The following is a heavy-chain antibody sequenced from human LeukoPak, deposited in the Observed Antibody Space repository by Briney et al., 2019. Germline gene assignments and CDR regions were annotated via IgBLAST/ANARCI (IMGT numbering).Heavy chain of an antibody. Sequence: GGSLRLSCAASGFTFSDYYMSWIRQAPGKGLGWVSYISSSGSTIYYADSVKGRFTISRDNAKNSLYLQMNSLRAEDTAMYYCARYYYDSSGYYYKDYWGQGTLVTVSS. CDR2: ISSSGSTI. D-gene: IGHD3-22*01. J-gene: IGHJ4*02. V-gene: IGHV3-11*04. CDR3: ARYYYDSSGYYYKDY. CDR1: GFTFSDYY.